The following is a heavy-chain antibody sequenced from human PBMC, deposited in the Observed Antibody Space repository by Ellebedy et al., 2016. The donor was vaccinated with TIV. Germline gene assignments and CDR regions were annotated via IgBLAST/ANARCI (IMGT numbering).Heavy chain of an antibody. Sequence: GESLKISXAASGFTFSTYNMNWVRQAPGKGLEWLSSITSSGAYIYYADSVKGRFSISRDNAKNSLYLQLDSLRAEDTAVYYCASDPYSGSYGADYYYYMDIWGKGTTVTVSS. V-gene: IGHV3-21*01. CDR1: GFTFSTYN. D-gene: IGHD6-13*01. CDR3: ASDPYSGSYGADYYYYMDI. CDR2: ITSSGAYI. J-gene: IGHJ6*03.